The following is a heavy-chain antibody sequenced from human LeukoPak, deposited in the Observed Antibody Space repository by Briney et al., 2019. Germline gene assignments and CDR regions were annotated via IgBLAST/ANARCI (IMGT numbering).Heavy chain of an antibody. CDR3: ARDYCGGECYVDY. V-gene: IGHV3-33*01. D-gene: IGHD2-21*01. CDR1: GFSFSSHG. J-gene: IGHJ4*02. Sequence: GWSLRLSCAATGFSFSSHGMHWVRQAPGKGLEWVAVLWYDGRIKYYAESVKGRFTISRDNSKNTLYLQMNGLRAEDTAVYYCARDYCGGECYVDYWGQGTLVTVSS. CDR2: LWYDGRIK.